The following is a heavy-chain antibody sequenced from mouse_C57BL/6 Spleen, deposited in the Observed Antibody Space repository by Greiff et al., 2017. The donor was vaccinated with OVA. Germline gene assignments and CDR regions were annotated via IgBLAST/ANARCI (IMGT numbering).Heavy chain of an antibody. CDR2: IDPSDSET. CDR1: GYTFTSYW. D-gene: IGHD1-1*01. Sequence: QVQLQQPGAELVRPGSSVKLSCKASGYTFTSYWMHWVKQRPIQGLEWIGNIDPSDSETHYNQKFKDKATLPVDKSSSTAYMQLSSLTSEDSAVYYCARWDYGSPFDYWGQGTTLTVAS. V-gene: IGHV1-52*01. J-gene: IGHJ2*01. CDR3: ARWDYGSPFDY.